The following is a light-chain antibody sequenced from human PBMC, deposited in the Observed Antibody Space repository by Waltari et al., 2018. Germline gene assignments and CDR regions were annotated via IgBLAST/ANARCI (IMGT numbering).Light chain of an antibody. CDR1: TLGDKL. V-gene: IGLV3-1*01. CDR2: QST. CDR3: QVWDSSIAV. J-gene: IGLJ3*02. Sequence: SYELTQSPSVSVSPGQTASITCSGATLGDKLVCWYQPKPGQSPALFTYQSTRRPSGIPERFSGSNSGNTATLTISGTQAMDEAYYYCQVWDSSIAVFGGGTKLTVL.